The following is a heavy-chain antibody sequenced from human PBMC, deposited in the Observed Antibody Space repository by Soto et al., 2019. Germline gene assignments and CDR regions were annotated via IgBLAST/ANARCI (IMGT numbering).Heavy chain of an antibody. Sequence: PGESLRLSCAASGLTVGDNYMRWVRQAPGGGLEWVSAIYYNGTTYYAASVKGGFTISRDTSKNTLSLQMDSLRVEDTAVYYCVRPLSSGRNYGKDLWGQGTTVTVSS. CDR1: GLTVGDNY. D-gene: IGHD3-10*01. J-gene: IGHJ6*02. CDR2: IYYNGTT. V-gene: IGHV3-53*01. CDR3: VRPLSSGRNYGKDL.